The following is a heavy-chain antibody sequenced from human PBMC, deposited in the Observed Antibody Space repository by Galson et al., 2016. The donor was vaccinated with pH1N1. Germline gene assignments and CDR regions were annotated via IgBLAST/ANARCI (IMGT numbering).Heavy chain of an antibody. Sequence: SLRLSCAASGFIFSDYWMSWVRQAPGKGLEWVAKINQDGSRKYYVDSMKSRCTISRDNAENSLSLQMNSLRVEDTALYYCATEDYYTSLYWGKGILVTVSS. CDR1: GFIFSDYW. J-gene: IGHJ4*02. D-gene: IGHD1-26*01. CDR2: INQDGSRK. CDR3: ATEDYYTSLY. V-gene: IGHV3-7*04.